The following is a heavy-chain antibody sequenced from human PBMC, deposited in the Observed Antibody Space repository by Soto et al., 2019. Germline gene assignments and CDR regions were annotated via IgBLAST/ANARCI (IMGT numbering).Heavy chain of an antibody. CDR1: GGSISSGGYS. J-gene: IGHJ5*02. CDR2: IYHSGST. D-gene: IGHD3-22*01. Sequence: KTSETLSLTCAVSGGSISSGGYSWSWIRQPPGKGLEWIGYIYHSGSTYYNPSLKSRVTISVDRSKNQFSLKLSSVTAVDTAVYYCARSYYYDSSGKNHYLKNWFDPWGQGTLVTVSS. V-gene: IGHV4-30-2*01. CDR3: ARSYYYDSSGKNHYLKNWFDP.